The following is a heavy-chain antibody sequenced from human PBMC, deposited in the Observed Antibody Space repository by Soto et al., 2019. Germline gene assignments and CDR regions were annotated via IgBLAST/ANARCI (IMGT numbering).Heavy chain of an antibody. CDR3: ARGAGQQPVYYYYYGMDV. V-gene: IGHV1-69*02. D-gene: IGHD6-13*01. J-gene: IGHJ6*02. CDR1: GGTFSSYT. Sequence: QVQLVQSGAEVKKPGSSVKVSCKASGGTFSSYTISWVRQAPGQGVEWMGRIIHILGIANYAQKFQGRVTITADKSTSTAYMELSSMRSEDTAVYYCARGAGQQPVYYYYYGMDVWGQGTTVTVSS. CDR2: IIHILGIA.